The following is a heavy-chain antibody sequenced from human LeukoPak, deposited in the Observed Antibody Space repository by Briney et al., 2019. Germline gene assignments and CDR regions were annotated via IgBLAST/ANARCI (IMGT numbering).Heavy chain of an antibody. CDR1: GFTFSSYS. D-gene: IGHD3-3*01. CDR3: ATDLGDFWSGYSVDY. CDR2: ISSSSSTI. Sequence: GGSLRLSCAASGFTFSSYSMNWVRQAPGKGLEWVSYISSSSSTIYYADSVKGRFTISRDNAKNSLYLQMNSLRAEDTAVYYCATDLGDFWSGYSVDYWGQGTLVTV. J-gene: IGHJ4*02. V-gene: IGHV3-48*01.